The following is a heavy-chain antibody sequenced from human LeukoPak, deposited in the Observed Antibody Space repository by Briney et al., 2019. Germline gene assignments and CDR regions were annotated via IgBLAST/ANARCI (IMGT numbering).Heavy chain of an antibody. V-gene: IGHV5-51*01. CDR2: IYPGDSET. CDR3: ARHEPRSGSYSYYFDY. J-gene: IGHJ4*02. D-gene: IGHD1-26*01. Sequence: GESLKISCKGSGYSFTSYWIGWVRQMPGKGLEWMGIIYPGDSETRYSPSFQGQVTISADKSISTAYLQWSSLKASDTAMYYCARHEPRSGSYSYYFDYWGQGTLVTVSS. CDR1: GYSFTSYW.